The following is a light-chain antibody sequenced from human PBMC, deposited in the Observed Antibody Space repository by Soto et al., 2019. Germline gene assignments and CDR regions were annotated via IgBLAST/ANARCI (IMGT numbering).Light chain of an antibody. CDR3: SSYTTTGTVV. CDR1: SSDVGGYSY. Sequence: QSALTQPASVSGSPGQSITISCTGTSSDVGGYSYVSWYQQHPGKAPKLMIFEVSHRPSGVSNRFSGSKSGNTASLTISGLQAEDQAHYYCSSYTTTGTVVFGGGTKVTVL. V-gene: IGLV2-14*01. J-gene: IGLJ3*02. CDR2: EVS.